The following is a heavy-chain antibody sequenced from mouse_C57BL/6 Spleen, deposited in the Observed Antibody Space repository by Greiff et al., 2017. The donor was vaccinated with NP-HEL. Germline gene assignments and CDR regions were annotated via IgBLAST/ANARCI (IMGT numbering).Heavy chain of an antibody. J-gene: IGHJ2*01. D-gene: IGHD2-5*01. CDR1: GFTFSSYA. Sequence: EVKLMESGGGLVKPGGSLKLSCAASGFTFSSYAMSWVRQTPEKRLEWVATISDGGSYTYYPDNVKGRFTISRDNAKNNLYLQMSHLKSEDTAMYYCARDGSNVPFEDWGQGTTLTVSS. CDR3: ARDGSNVPFED. CDR2: ISDGGSYT. V-gene: IGHV5-4*01.